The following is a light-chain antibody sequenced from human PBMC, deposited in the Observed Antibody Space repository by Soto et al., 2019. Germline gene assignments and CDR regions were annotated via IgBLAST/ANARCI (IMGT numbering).Light chain of an antibody. Sequence: QSVLTLPPSVSGAPGQRVTISRTGSSSNIGAGYDVHWYQQLPGTAPKLLIYANRNRPAGVPDRFSASKSGTSASLAITGLQAEDEADYYCQSYDSSPSGYVFGTGTKVTVL. CDR3: QSYDSSPSGYV. CDR2: ANR. CDR1: SSNIGAGYD. V-gene: IGLV1-40*01. J-gene: IGLJ1*01.